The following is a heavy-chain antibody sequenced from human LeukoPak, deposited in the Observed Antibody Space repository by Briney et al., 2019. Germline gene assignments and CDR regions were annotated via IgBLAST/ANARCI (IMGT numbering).Heavy chain of an antibody. D-gene: IGHD6-19*01. CDR3: AKEGQTVAGNGYFDY. CDR2: ISGIGDST. CDR1: GFSFKNYG. Sequence: GGTLRLSCAASGFSFKNYGMSWVRQAPGKGLEWVSAISGIGDSTYYTDSVKGRFTISRDNFKNTVYLQVNSLRVEDTGVYYCAKEGQTVAGNGYFDYWGQGTLVTVSS. V-gene: IGHV3-23*01. J-gene: IGHJ4*02.